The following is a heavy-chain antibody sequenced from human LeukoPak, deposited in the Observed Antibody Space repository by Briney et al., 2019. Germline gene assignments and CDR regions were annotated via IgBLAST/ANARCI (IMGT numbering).Heavy chain of an antibody. J-gene: IGHJ3*02. CDR2: INKIGDTT. Sequence: GGSLRLSCAASGFTFSSYTKGWVRQAPGKGLEWVSDINKIGDTTYYADSVRGRFTISRDNSKNTLYLQMNSLRDEDTAVYYCAKASVGGSAYDIWGQGTMVTVSS. D-gene: IGHD1-26*01. V-gene: IGHV3-23*01. CDR3: AKASVGGSAYDI. CDR1: GFTFSSYT.